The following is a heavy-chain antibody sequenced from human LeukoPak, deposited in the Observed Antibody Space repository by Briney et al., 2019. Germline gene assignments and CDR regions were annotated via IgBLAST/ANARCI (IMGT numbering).Heavy chain of an antibody. CDR2: ISSSSSYI. CDR3: AKVIYSNYGYFDY. Sequence: GGSLRLSCAASGFTFSSYSMNWVRQAPGKGLEWVSSISSSSSYIYYADSVKGRFTISRDNSKNTVSLQMNSLRAEDTAVYYCAKVIYSNYGYFDYWGRGTPVTVSS. J-gene: IGHJ4*02. D-gene: IGHD4-11*01. V-gene: IGHV3-21*04. CDR1: GFTFSSYS.